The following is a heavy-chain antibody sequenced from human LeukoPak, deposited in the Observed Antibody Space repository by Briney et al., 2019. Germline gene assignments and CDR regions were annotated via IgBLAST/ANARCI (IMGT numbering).Heavy chain of an antibody. CDR2: IIPIFGTA. Sequence: ASVKVSCKASGGTFSSYAISWVRPAPGQGLEWMGGIIPIFGTANYAQKFQGRVTITADESTSTAYMELSSLRSEDTAVYYCAREEGIAAPFDYWGQGTLVTVSS. CDR3: AREEGIAAPFDY. J-gene: IGHJ4*02. CDR1: GGTFSSYA. V-gene: IGHV1-69*13. D-gene: IGHD6-13*01.